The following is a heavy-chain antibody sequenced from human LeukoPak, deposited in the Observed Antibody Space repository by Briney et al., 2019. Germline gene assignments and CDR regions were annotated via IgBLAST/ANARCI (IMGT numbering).Heavy chain of an antibody. CDR2: ISSSGSTI. Sequence: HTGGSLRLSCAASGFTFDDYGTSWVRQAPGKGLEGVSYISSSGSTIYYADSVKGRFTISRDNAKNSLYLQMNSLRAEDTAVYYCARDYGGSSPFDYWGQGTLVTVSS. CDR1: GFTFDDYG. J-gene: IGHJ4*02. D-gene: IGHD4-23*01. CDR3: ARDYGGSSPFDY. V-gene: IGHV3-48*03.